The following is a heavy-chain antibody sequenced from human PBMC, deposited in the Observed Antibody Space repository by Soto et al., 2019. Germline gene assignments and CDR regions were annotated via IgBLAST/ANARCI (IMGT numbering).Heavy chain of an antibody. V-gene: IGHV4-31*03. Sequence: QVQLQESGPGLVKPSQTLSLTCTVSGGSISSGGYYWSWIRQHPGKGLEWIGYIYYSGSTYYNPSLKSRLTISLDTSKNQFSLKLSSVTAADTAVYYCAREVGGSYYFDYWGQGTLVTVSS. D-gene: IGHD1-26*01. CDR2: IYYSGST. CDR3: AREVGGSYYFDY. J-gene: IGHJ4*02. CDR1: GGSISSGGYY.